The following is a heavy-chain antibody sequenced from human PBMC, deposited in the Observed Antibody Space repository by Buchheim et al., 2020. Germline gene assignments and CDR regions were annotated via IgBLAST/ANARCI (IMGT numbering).Heavy chain of an antibody. J-gene: IGHJ6*02. V-gene: IGHV3-11*01. CDR2: ISSSGGAI. CDR1: RFTFSDYS. Sequence: QVQLVESGGGLAKPGGSLRLSCTASRFTFSDYSMSWIRQAPGKGLECLSSISSSGGAIYYADSVKGRFTISRDNARNTLYLEMNSLMAEDTATYYCAREFRVAGPFYYYAMDVWGQGTT. D-gene: IGHD3-3*01. CDR3: AREFRVAGPFYYYAMDV.